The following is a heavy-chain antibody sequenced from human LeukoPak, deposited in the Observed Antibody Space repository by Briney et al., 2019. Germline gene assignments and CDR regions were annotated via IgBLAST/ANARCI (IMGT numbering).Heavy chain of an antibody. D-gene: IGHD3-22*01. V-gene: IGHV4-59*08. Sequence: SETLSLTCTVSGGSISSYYWSWIRQPPGKGLEWIGYIYYSGSTNYNPSLKSRVTISVDTSKNQFSLKLSSVTAADTAVYYCARGKYYFDSSGYDYWGQGSQVAVSS. CDR3: ARGKYYFDSSGYDY. CDR1: GGSISSYY. CDR2: IYYSGST. J-gene: IGHJ4*02.